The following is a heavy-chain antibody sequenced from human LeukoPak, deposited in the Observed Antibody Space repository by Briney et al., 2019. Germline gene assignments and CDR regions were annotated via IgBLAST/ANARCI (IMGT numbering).Heavy chain of an antibody. V-gene: IGHV3-23*01. J-gene: IGHJ4*02. CDR3: AKESPPGDFDY. CDR1: GFTFSSYA. D-gene: IGHD7-27*01. Sequence: GGSLRLSCAGSGFTFSSYAMSWIRQASGKGLEWVSAISGSGGSTYYADFGKGRFTISRDNSKNTIYLQMNSLRAEDTAIYYCAKESPPGDFDYWGQGTLVTVSS. CDR2: ISGSGGST.